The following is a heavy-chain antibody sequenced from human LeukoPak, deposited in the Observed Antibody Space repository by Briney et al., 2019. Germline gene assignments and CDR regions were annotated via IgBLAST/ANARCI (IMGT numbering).Heavy chain of an antibody. V-gene: IGHV1-69*05. Sequence: GASVKVSCEASGGTFSNYAISWVRQAPGQGLEWMGRIIPIFGTTNYAQKFQGRVTITTDESTSTAYMELSSLRSEDTAVYYCARGGEANYYDTSGYYLYYYWGQGTLVTVSS. J-gene: IGHJ4*02. CDR2: IIPIFGTT. CDR1: GGTFSNYA. D-gene: IGHD3-22*01. CDR3: ARGGEANYYDTSGYYLYYY.